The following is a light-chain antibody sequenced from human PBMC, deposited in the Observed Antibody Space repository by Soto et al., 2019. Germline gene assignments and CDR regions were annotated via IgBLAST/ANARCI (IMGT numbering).Light chain of an antibody. CDR1: SSDVGGYNY. CDR3: SSYTSSSTLYV. CDR2: DVS. J-gene: IGLJ1*01. Sequence: ALTQPASVSGSPGQSITISCTGTSSDVGGYNYVSWYKQHPGKAPKLMIYDVSNRPSGVSNRFSGSKSGNTASLTISGLQAEDEADYYCSSYTSSSTLYVFGTGTKLTVL. V-gene: IGLV2-14*01.